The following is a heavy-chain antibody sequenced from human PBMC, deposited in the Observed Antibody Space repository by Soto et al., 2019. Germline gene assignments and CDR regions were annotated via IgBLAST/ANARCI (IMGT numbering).Heavy chain of an antibody. D-gene: IGHD6-6*01. V-gene: IGHV3-9*01. CDR1: GFTFDDYA. CDR3: AKGGGYSSSSAEFDY. J-gene: IGHJ4*02. CDR2: ISWNSGSI. Sequence: PGRSLRLSCAASGFTFDDYAMHWVRQAPGKGLEWVSGISWNSGSIGYADSVKGRFTISRDNAKNSLYLQMNTLRAEDTALYYCAKGGGYSSSSAEFDYWGQGTLVTVSS.